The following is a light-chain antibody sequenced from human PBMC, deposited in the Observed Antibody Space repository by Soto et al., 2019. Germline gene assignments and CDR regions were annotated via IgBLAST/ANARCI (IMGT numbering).Light chain of an antibody. V-gene: IGKV3-11*01. CDR3: QQGSNWPPWT. CDR2: DAS. J-gene: IGKJ1*01. Sequence: EIVLTQSPATLSLSPGERATLSCRASQSVNRYLAWYQQKPGQAPRLLIYDASNRATGIPARFSGSGSGTDFTLTISSLEPEDFAVYYCQQGSNWPPWTFGQGTKVEIK. CDR1: QSVNRY.